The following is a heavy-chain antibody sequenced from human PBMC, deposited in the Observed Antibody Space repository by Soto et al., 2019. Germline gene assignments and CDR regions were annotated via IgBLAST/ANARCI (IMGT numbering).Heavy chain of an antibody. CDR2: INPMFGTS. CDR3: ATLGVRSWFDP. V-gene: IGHV1-69*01. D-gene: IGHD3-22*01. CDR1: GGTFRTSV. J-gene: IGHJ5*02. Sequence: QVQLVQSGAEVKEPGSSVKVSCKASGGTFRTSVITWVRQAPGQGLEWMGDINPMFGTSNYAQKFQGRVTISADESTNTSYMELSSLRSEDTAVFYCATLGVRSWFDPWGQGTLVTVSS.